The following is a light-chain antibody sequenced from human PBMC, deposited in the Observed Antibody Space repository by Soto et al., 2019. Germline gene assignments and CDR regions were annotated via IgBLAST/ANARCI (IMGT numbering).Light chain of an antibody. Sequence: EIVLTQSPGTLSLSPGERATLSCRASQSVSSNNLAWYQQRPGQAPRVVIYGASTRATGIPERFSGSGSGTDFTLTISRLEPEDFAVYYCQQRSNWPFTFGPGTRVDFK. CDR1: QSVSSNN. J-gene: IGKJ3*01. V-gene: IGKV3D-20*02. CDR3: QQRSNWPFT. CDR2: GAS.